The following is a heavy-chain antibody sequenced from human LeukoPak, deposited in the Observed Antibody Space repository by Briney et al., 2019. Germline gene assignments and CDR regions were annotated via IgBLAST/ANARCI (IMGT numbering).Heavy chain of an antibody. D-gene: IGHD1-14*01. V-gene: IGHV3-74*01. J-gene: IGHJ2*01. CDR3: ARGRKDWYVDL. CDR2: INSDGSST. Sequence: GGSLRLSCAASGFTFSSYWMHWVRQAPGKGLMWFSRINSDGSSTSYADSVKGRFTISRDNAKNTLYLQMNSLRAKDTAVHYCARGRKDWYVDLWGRGTLVTVSS. CDR1: GFTFSSYW.